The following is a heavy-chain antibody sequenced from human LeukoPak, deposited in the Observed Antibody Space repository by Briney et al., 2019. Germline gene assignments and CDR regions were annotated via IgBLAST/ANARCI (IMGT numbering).Heavy chain of an antibody. Sequence: ASVKVSCKASGGTFSSYAISWVRQAPGQGLEWMGGIIPIFGTANYAQKFQGRVTITADESTSTAYMELSSLRSEDTAVYYCASRWSYGQDYWGQGTLVTVSS. CDR3: ASRWSYGQDY. V-gene: IGHV1-69*13. CDR2: IIPIFGTA. CDR1: GGTFSSYA. J-gene: IGHJ4*02. D-gene: IGHD4-23*01.